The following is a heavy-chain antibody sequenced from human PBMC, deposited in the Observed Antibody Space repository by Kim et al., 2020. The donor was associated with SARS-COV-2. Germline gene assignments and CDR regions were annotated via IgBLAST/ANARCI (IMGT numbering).Heavy chain of an antibody. CDR1: GGSISSYY. Sequence: SETLSLTCTVSGGSISSYYWSWIRQPPGKGLEWIGYIYYSGSTNYNPSLKSRVTISVDTSKNQFSLKLSSVTAADTAVYYCARGQLLHYYYGMDVWGQGTTVTVSS. V-gene: IGHV4-59*01. CDR3: ARGQLLHYYYGMDV. J-gene: IGHJ6*02. CDR2: IYYSGST. D-gene: IGHD2-21*01.